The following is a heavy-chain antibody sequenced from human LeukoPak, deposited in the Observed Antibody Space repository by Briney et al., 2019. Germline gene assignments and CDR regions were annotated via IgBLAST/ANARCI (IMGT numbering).Heavy chain of an antibody. V-gene: IGHV3-20*04. CDR2: INWNGGST. CDR1: GFTFSSYG. Sequence: GGSLRLSCAASGFTFSSYGMHWVRQAPGKGLEWVSGINWNGGSTGYADSVKGRFTISRDNAKNSLYLQMNSLRAEDTALYYCARLCCSSTSCYGFYYYGMDVWGQGTTVTVSS. D-gene: IGHD2-2*01. J-gene: IGHJ6*02. CDR3: ARLCCSSTSCYGFYYYGMDV.